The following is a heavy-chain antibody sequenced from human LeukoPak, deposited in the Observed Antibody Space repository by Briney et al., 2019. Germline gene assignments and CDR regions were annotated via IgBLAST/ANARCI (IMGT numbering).Heavy chain of an antibody. J-gene: IGHJ4*02. CDR2: ISGSGGST. Sequence: GGSLRLSCAASGFTFNNYALSWVCQAPGEGLEWVSAISGSGGSTYYADSVKGRLTISRDNSKNTLYLQMNSLRAEDTALYYCAKDVGSWSRGAFDYWGQGTLVTVSS. CDR3: AKDVGSWSRGAFDY. V-gene: IGHV3-23*01. CDR1: GFTFNNYA. D-gene: IGHD6-13*01.